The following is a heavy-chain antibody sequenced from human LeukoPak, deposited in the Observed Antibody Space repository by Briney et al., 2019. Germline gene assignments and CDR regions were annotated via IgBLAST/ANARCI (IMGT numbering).Heavy chain of an antibody. CDR2: IIPIFGTA. J-gene: IGHJ4*02. CDR3: ARSTPADIVVVPAAIDYFDY. CDR1: GGTFSSYA. V-gene: IGHV1-69*05. Sequence: SVKVSCKASGGTFSSYAIIWVRQAPGQGLEWMGRIIPIFGTAKYAQKFQGRVAITTDESTSTAYMELSSLRSEDRAVYYRARSTPADIVVVPAAIDYFDYWGQGTLVTVSS. D-gene: IGHD2-2*02.